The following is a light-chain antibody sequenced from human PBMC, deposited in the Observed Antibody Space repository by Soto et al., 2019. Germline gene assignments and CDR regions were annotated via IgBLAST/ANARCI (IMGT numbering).Light chain of an antibody. CDR2: GAS. CDR1: QNVDKF. V-gene: IGKV3-15*01. CDR3: QQYDKSPPWT. J-gene: IGKJ1*01. Sequence: EIELTQSPATLSLSPGETATLSCRASQNVDKFLAWYQQRPGQPPRLLMIGASTRATGVPDRFSGSGSGTEFTLTINSLQSDDFATYYCQQYDKSPPWTFGQGTKVDIK.